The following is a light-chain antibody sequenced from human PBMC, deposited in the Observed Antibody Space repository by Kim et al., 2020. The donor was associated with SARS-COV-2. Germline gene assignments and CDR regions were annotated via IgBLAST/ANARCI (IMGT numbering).Light chain of an antibody. V-gene: IGKV1-27*01. CDR1: QSISNY. CDR2: AAA. J-gene: IGKJ4*01. Sequence: SASVRDSVSITRRSSQSISNYLAWYQQKPGKGSKLLIYAAATVQSGVPSRFSGSGSGTDFTLTISSLQPEDVATYYCQKYNSALLTFDGGTKLEI. CDR3: QKYNSALLT.